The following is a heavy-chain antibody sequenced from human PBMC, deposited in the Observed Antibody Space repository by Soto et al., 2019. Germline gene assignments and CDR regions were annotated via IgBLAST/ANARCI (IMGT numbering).Heavy chain of an antibody. J-gene: IGHJ6*02. CDR1: GGTFSSYA. V-gene: IGHV1-69*04. CDR3: ARLYSSSYYYYYGMDV. D-gene: IGHD6-13*01. Sequence: ASVKVSCKASGGTFSSYAISWVRQAPGQGLEWMGRIIPILGIANYAQKFQGRVTITADKSTSTAYMELSSLRSEDTAVDYCARLYSSSYYYYYGMDVWGQGTTVTVSS. CDR2: IIPILGIA.